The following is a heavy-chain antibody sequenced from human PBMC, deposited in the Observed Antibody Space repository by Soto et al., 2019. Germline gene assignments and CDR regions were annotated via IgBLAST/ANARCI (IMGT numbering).Heavy chain of an antibody. J-gene: IGHJ4*02. CDR3: ARGPYYDFWSGYYRVDFDY. CDR1: GYTFTSYD. Sequence: ASVKVSCKASGYTFTSYDINWVRQATGQGLEWMGWMNPNSGNTGYAQKFQGRVTMTRNTSISTAYMELSSLRSEDTAVYYCARGPYYDFWSGYYRVDFDYWGQGTLVTVSS. V-gene: IGHV1-8*01. D-gene: IGHD3-3*01. CDR2: MNPNSGNT.